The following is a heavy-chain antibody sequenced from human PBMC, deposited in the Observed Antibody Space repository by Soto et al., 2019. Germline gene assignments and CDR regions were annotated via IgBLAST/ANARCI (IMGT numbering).Heavy chain of an antibody. CDR3: ARGQYYYGSGSYYKRRGWFDP. CDR1: GYTFTSYA. V-gene: IGHV1-46*03. CDR2: INPSGGST. D-gene: IGHD3-10*01. Sequence: ASVKVSCKASGYTFTSYAMHWVRQAPGQGLEWMGIINPSGGSTSYAQKFQGRVTMTRDTSTSTVYMELSSLRSEDTAVYYCARGQYYYGSGSYYKRRGWFDPWGQGTLVTVSS. J-gene: IGHJ5*02.